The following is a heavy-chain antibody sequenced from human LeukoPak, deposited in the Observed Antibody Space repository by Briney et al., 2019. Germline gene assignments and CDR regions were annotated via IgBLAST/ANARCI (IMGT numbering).Heavy chain of an antibody. J-gene: IGHJ4*02. Sequence: GGSLRLSCAASGFTFSSYAMSWVRQAPGKGLEWVSAISGSGGSTYYADSVKGRFTISRDNSRNTLYLQINSLRAEDTAVYYCAKDRVGATAFDYWGQGTLVTVSS. CDR2: ISGSGGST. CDR3: AKDRVGATAFDY. V-gene: IGHV3-23*01. D-gene: IGHD1-26*01. CDR1: GFTFSSYA.